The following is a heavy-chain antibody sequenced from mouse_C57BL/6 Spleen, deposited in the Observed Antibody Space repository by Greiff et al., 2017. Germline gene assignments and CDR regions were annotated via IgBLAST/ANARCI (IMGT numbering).Heavy chain of an antibody. V-gene: IGHV1-64*01. D-gene: IGHD1-1*01. Sequence: QVQLQQPGAELVKPGASVTLSCKASGYTFTSYWMHWVKQRPGQGLEWIGMIHPNSGSTNYNEKFKSKATLTVDKSSSTAYMQLSSLTSEDSAVYYCARYYYGSSYGYYFDYWGQGTTLTVSS. J-gene: IGHJ2*01. CDR1: GYTFTSYW. CDR2: IHPNSGST. CDR3: ARYYYGSSYGYYFDY.